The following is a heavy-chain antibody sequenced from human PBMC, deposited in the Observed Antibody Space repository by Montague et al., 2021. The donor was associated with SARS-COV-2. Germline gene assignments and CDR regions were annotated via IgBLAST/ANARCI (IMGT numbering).Heavy chain of an antibody. CDR3: ARHSYRTFDF. CDR1: GDSASTYGVA. V-gene: IGHV6-1*01. J-gene: IGHJ4*02. CDR2: TIYTGSAWYN. Sequence: CAISGDSASTYGVAWDWIRQSPSRGLKWLGMTIYTGSAWYNEYAESVKGRITINPGTPKNQFSLHLTSVTPEDTAVYYCARHSYRTFDFWGQGTLVTVSS. D-gene: IGHD3-10*01.